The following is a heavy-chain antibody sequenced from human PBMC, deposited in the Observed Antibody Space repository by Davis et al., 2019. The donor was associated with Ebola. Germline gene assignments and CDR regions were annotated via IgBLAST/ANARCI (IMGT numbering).Heavy chain of an antibody. CDR2: SMDSGST. V-gene: IGHV4-34*12. D-gene: IGHD6-19*01. J-gene: IGHJ4*02. CDR1: GGSFSGYY. CDR3: ARTTRGSGWFLDY. Sequence: SETLSLTCALYGGSFSGYYWSWIRQSPGKWVEWIGESMDSGSTNYNPSLKSRVSISVDTSKNQFSLRLTSVTAADTAVYYCARTTRGSGWFLDYWGQGTLVTVSS.